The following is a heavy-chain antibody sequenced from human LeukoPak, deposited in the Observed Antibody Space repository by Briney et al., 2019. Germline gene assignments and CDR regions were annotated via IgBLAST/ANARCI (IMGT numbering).Heavy chain of an antibody. CDR2: ISYDGSNK. V-gene: IGHV3-30*04. CDR1: GFILSDYN. Sequence: PGGSLRLSCAASGFILSDYNMHWVRQAPGKGLEWVAVISYDGSNKYYADSVKGRFTISRDNSKNTVYLQMSSLRVEDTAVYFCTKDAGYASDYWGQGILVPVSS. J-gene: IGHJ4*02. CDR3: TKDAGYASDY. D-gene: IGHD2-15*01.